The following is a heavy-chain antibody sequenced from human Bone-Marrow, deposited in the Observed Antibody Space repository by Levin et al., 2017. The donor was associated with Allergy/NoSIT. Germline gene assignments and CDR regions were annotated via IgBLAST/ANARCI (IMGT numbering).Heavy chain of an antibody. CDR1: GYTFTSYG. J-gene: IGHJ6*02. D-gene: IGHD6-6*01. CDR2: ISAYNGNT. CDR3: ARVRAARPGDYGMDV. V-gene: IGHV1-18*01. Sequence: PGGSLRLSCKASGYTFTSYGISWVRQAPGQGLEWMGWISAYNGNTNYAQKLQGRVTMTTDTSTSTAYMELRSLRSDETGVYDCARVRAARPGDYGMDVWGQGTTVTVSS.